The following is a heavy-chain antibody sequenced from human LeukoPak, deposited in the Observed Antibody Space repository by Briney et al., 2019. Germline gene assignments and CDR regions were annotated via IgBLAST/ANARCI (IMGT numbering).Heavy chain of an antibody. CDR2: INHSGST. D-gene: IGHD2-15*01. CDR3: ARECSGRSCYHERTKRQRKLNWCDP. J-gene: IGHJ5*02. V-gene: IGHV4-34*01. CDR1: GGSFSGYY. Sequence: SETLSLTCAVHGGSFSGYYWSWIRQPPGKGLEWVGEINHSGSTNYNPSLKSRATISLDTSKNQFSLKLSSVTAAHTAGPYCARECSGRSCYHERTKRQRKLNWCDPWGQGTLVTVSS.